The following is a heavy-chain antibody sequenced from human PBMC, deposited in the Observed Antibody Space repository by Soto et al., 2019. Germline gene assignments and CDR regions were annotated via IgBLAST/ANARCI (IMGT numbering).Heavy chain of an antibody. D-gene: IGHD6-6*01. CDR3: ARSAGVLAARRPERNAPGY. J-gene: IGHJ4*02. CDR2: ISAYNGNT. Sequence: ASVKVSCKASGYTFTSYGISWVRQAPGQGLEWMGWISAYNGNTNYAQKLQGRVTMTTDTSTSTAYMELRSLRSDDTAVYYCARSAGVLAARRPERNAPGYWGQGTLVTVSS. CDR1: GYTFTSYG. V-gene: IGHV1-18*04.